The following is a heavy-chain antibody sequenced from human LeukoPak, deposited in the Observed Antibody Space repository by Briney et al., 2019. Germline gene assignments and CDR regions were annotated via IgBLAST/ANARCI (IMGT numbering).Heavy chain of an antibody. CDR1: GGTFSSYA. J-gene: IGHJ4*02. D-gene: IGHD4-17*01. CDR3: ARIHGDYVHYYFDY. CDR2: IIPILGTA. Sequence: SVKVSCKASGGTFSSYAISWVRQAPGQGLEWMGGIIPILGTANYAQKFQGRVTITADESTSTAYMELSSLRSEDTAVYYCARIHGDYVHYYFDYWGQGTLVTVSS. V-gene: IGHV1-69*13.